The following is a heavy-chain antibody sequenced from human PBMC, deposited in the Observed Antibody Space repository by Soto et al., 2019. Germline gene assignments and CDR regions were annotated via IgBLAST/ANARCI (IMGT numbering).Heavy chain of an antibody. Sequence: GESLKISCKGSGYSFTSYWIGWVRQMPGKGLEWMGIIYPGDSDTRYSPSFQGQVTISADKSISTAYLQWSSLKASDTAMYYCARHSPSERRRGYYYYYYMDVWGQGTTVTVAS. V-gene: IGHV5-51*01. CDR1: GYSFTSYW. CDR2: IYPGDSDT. J-gene: IGHJ6*03. CDR3: ARHSPSERRRGYYYYYYMDV.